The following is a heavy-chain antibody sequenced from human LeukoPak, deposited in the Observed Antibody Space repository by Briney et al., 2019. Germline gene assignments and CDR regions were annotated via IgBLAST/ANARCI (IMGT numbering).Heavy chain of an antibody. Sequence: SETLSLTCAVYGGSFSGYYWSWIRQPPGKGLEWIGEINHSGSTNYNPPLKSRVTISVDTSKNHSSLKLSSVSAADTAVYYCAREKERYSDYWGQGTLVTVSS. J-gene: IGHJ4*02. CDR2: INHSGST. D-gene: IGHD5-18*01. CDR3: AREKERYSDY. V-gene: IGHV4-34*01. CDR1: GGSFSGYY.